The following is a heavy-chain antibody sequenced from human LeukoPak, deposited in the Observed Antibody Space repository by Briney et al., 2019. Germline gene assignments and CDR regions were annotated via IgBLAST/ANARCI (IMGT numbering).Heavy chain of an antibody. V-gene: IGHV4-59*01. Sequence: SETLSLTCTVSGGSINNYYWSWIRQPPGKRLEWIGYIYYSGSANYNPSLKSRVTISVDTSKNQFSLQLRSVTAADTAVYYCARAKIGYCSSTSCYYYYYGMDVWGQGTTVTVSS. CDR2: IYYSGSA. CDR1: GGSINNYY. D-gene: IGHD2-2*01. CDR3: ARAKIGYCSSTSCYYYYYGMDV. J-gene: IGHJ6*02.